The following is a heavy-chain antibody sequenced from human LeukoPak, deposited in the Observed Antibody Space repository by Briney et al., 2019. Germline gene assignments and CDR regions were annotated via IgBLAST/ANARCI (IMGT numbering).Heavy chain of an antibody. J-gene: IGHJ6*03. CDR3: AKVPQYQLLSSNYYYYMDV. CDR2: IKQDGSEK. V-gene: IGHV3-7*01. Sequence: PGGSLRLSCAASGFTFSSYWMSWVRQAPGKGLEWVANIKQDGSEKYYVDSVKGRFTISRDNAKNSLYLQMNSLRAEDTAVYYCAKVPQYQLLSSNYYYYMDVWGKGTTVTVSS. CDR1: GFTFSSYW. D-gene: IGHD2-2*01.